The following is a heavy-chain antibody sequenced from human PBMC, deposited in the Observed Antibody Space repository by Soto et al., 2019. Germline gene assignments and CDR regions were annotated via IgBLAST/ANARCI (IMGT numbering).Heavy chain of an antibody. CDR1: GFTFSSYA. Sequence: QVQQVESGGGVVQPGSSLRLSCAASGFTFSSYAMHWVRQAPGKGLEWVAVISYDGSNKYYADSVKGRFTISRDNSKNTLYLQMNSLRAEDTAVYYCARDLGPYYYYGMDVWGQGTTVTVSS. V-gene: IGHV3-30-3*01. J-gene: IGHJ6*02. CDR3: ARDLGPYYYYGMDV. CDR2: ISYDGSNK. D-gene: IGHD3-16*01.